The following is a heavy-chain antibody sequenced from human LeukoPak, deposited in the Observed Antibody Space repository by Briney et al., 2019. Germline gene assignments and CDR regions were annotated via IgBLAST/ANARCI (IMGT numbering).Heavy chain of an antibody. CDR3: GKGINYYDNSGYFKH. V-gene: IGHV3-48*01. J-gene: IGHJ4*02. CDR2: ISSASRTI. D-gene: IGHD3-22*01. Sequence: GGSLRLSCAASGFTSSNYSMNWVRQAPGKGLEWVSYISSASRTIYYADSVKGRFTISRDNYKTTLYLQMNSLRAEDTAVYYCGKGINYYDNSGYFKHWGQGTLVTVSS. CDR1: GFTSSNYS.